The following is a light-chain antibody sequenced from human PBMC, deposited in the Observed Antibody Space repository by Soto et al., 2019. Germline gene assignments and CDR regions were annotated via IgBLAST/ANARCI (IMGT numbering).Light chain of an antibody. CDR2: GAS. CDR1: QSIHSRY. Sequence: EMVLTQSPGTLSLSPGERATLSCRASQSIHSRYLAWYQQDPGQAPRLLIHGASSRATAIPDRFSGSGSGTDFTLTISRLEPEDVAVYYCQHYDNSPITFGQGTRLEI. V-gene: IGKV3-20*01. J-gene: IGKJ5*01. CDR3: QHYDNSPIT.